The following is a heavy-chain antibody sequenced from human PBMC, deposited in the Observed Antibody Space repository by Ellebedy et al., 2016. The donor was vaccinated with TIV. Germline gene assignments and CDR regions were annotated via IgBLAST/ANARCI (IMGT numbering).Heavy chain of an antibody. CDR3: ARSHYYGSELDY. CDR1: GFTFSSYA. J-gene: IGHJ4*02. Sequence: GESLKISCAASGFTFSSYAMHWVRQAPGKGLEWVAVIWYDGSNKYYADSVKGRFTISRDNSKNTLYLQMNSLRAEDTAVYYCARSHYYGSELDYWGQGTLVTVSS. D-gene: IGHD3-10*01. V-gene: IGHV3-33*08. CDR2: IWYDGSNK.